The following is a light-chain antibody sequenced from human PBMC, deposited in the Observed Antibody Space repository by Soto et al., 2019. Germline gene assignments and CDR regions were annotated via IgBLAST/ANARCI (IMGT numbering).Light chain of an antibody. CDR2: EGS. CDR3: CSFAGNPYV. Sequence: QSALTQPASVSGSPGQSIAISCTGTSSDVGSYNSVSWYQQHPGKAPKLMIYEGSKRPSGVSDRFSGSKSGNTASLTISGPQAEDEADYYFCSFAGNPYVFGSGTKLTVL. CDR1: SSDVGSYNS. J-gene: IGLJ1*01. V-gene: IGLV2-23*01.